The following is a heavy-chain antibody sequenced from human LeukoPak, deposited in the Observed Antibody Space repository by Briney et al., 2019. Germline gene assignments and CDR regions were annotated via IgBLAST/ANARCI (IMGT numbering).Heavy chain of an antibody. CDR3: ARLTRGYYDSSGPFDY. CDR1: GGSFSGYY. V-gene: IGHV4-34*01. D-gene: IGHD3-22*01. J-gene: IGHJ4*02. Sequence: SETLSLTCAVYGGSFSGYYWSWIRQPPGRGLEWIGEINHSGSTNYNPSLKSRVTILVDTSKNQFSLKLSSVTAADTAVYYCARLTRGYYDSSGPFDYWGQGTLVTVSS. CDR2: INHSGST.